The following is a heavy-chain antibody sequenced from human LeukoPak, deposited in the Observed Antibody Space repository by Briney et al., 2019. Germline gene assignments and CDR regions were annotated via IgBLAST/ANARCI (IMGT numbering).Heavy chain of an antibody. CDR2: INHNGNVN. CDR3: ARDDGRGYSSSYY. Sequence: GGSLRLSCAASGFTFSSYWMNWARQAPGKGLEWVASINHNGNVNYYVDSVKGRFTISRDNAKNSLYLQMNSLRAEDTAVYYCARDDGRGYSSSYYWGQGTLVTVSS. CDR1: GFTFSSYW. J-gene: IGHJ4*02. V-gene: IGHV3-7*01. D-gene: IGHD6-13*01.